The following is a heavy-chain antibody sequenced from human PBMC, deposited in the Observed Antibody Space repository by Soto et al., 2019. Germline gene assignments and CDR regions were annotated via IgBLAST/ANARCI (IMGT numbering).Heavy chain of an antibody. J-gene: IGHJ2*01. D-gene: IGHD2-2*01. Sequence: QVHLQESGPGLVKASGTLSLTCAVSRGSISSNNWWSWVRQPPGKGLEWIGEIYHSGTTNYNPSLMSRVTISVATSMTQYSLNLISVTAADTAVYNLATGGSYCSTTGCLYWYLDLWGRGTVVSVSS. CDR2: IYHSGTT. CDR1: RGSISSNNW. V-gene: IGHV4-4*02. CDR3: ATGGSYCSTTGCLYWYLDL.